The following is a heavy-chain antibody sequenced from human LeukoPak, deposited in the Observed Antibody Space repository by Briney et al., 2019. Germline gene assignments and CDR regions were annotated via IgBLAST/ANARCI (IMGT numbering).Heavy chain of an antibody. CDR2: IYYSGST. Sequence: SGTLSLTCAVSGGSISSSNWWSWIRQPPGKGLEWIGYIYYSGSTNYNPSLKSRVTISVDTSKNQFSLKLSSVTAADTAVYYCARERSSGQEDWFDPWGQGTLVTVSS. CDR3: ARERSSGQEDWFDP. V-gene: IGHV4-61*01. CDR1: GGSISSSNW. D-gene: IGHD6-19*01. J-gene: IGHJ5*02.